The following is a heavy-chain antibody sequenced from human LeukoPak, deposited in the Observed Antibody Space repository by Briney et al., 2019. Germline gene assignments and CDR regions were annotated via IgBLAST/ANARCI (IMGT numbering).Heavy chain of an antibody. CDR1: GYSISSGYY. J-gene: IGHJ4*02. Sequence: SEILSLTCTVSGYSISSGYYWGWIRQPPGKGLEWIGSIYHSGSTYYNPSLKSRVTISVDTSKNQFSLKLSSVTAADTAVYYCARVVTFEALYYFDYWGQGTLVTVSS. D-gene: IGHD3/OR15-3a*01. V-gene: IGHV4-38-2*02. CDR2: IYHSGST. CDR3: ARVVTFEALYYFDY.